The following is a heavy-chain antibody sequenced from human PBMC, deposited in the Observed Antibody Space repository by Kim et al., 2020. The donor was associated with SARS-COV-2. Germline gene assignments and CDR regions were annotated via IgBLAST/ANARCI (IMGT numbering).Heavy chain of an antibody. CDR3: AREYYCDSSGYRNWFDP. J-gene: IGHJ5*02. V-gene: IGHV4-31*03. Sequence: SETLSLTCTVSGGSISSGGYYWSWIRQHPGKGLEWIGYIYYSGSTYYNPSLKSRVTISVDTSKNQFSLKLSSVTAADTAVYYCAREYYCDSSGYRNWFDPWGQGTLVTVSS. CDR1: GGSISSGGYY. CDR2: IYYSGST. D-gene: IGHD3-22*01.